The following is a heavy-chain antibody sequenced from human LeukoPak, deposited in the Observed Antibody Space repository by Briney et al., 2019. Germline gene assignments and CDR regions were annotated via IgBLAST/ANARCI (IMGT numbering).Heavy chain of an antibody. CDR2: IRGSGGST. V-gene: IGHV3-23*01. J-gene: IGHJ4*02. CDR3: ARIPSYYYGSGMPYYFDY. D-gene: IGHD3-10*01. Sequence: GGSLRLSCAASGFTFSSYAMSWVRQAPGKGLEWVSAIRGSGGSTYYADSVKGRFTISRDNSKNTLYLQMNSLRAEDTAVYYCARIPSYYYGSGMPYYFDYWGQGTLVTVSS. CDR1: GFTFSSYA.